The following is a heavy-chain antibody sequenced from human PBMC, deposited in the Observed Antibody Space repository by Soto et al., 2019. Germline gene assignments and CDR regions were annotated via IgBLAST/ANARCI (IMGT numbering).Heavy chain of an antibody. D-gene: IGHD1-26*01. J-gene: IGHJ5*02. CDR1: CFSVSSNY. CDR3: ARHRHPRGTVGATSPLDP. V-gene: IGHV3-53*01. Sequence: VGSLSLSCAISCFSVSSNYLSWVRQAPGKGLEWVSVHYSGGSTYYADSVQGRFTISRDKSNNTLYLQMRRVRAEDTAVYFCARHRHPRGTVGATSPLDPWGQGTQVTVSS. CDR2: HYSGGST.